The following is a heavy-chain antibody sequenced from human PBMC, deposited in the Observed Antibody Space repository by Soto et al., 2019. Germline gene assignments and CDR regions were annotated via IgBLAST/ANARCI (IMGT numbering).Heavy chain of an antibody. D-gene: IGHD5-12*01. Sequence: PSETLSLTCTVSGGSIRSYYWSWIRQPAGKGLEWIGRIYTSGSTNYNPSLKSRVTMSVDTSKNQFSLKLSSVTAADTAVYYCAKDRGDGYNSDYFDYWGQGTLVTVSS. CDR3: AKDRGDGYNSDYFDY. CDR1: GGSIRSYY. J-gene: IGHJ4*02. V-gene: IGHV4-4*07. CDR2: IYTSGST.